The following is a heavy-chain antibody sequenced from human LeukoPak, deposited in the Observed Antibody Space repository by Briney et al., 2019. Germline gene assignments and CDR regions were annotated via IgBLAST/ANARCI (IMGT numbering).Heavy chain of an antibody. D-gene: IGHD6-13*01. CDR2: INHSGST. Sequence: SETLSLTCAVYGGSFSGFYWSWIRQPPGKGLEWIGEINHSGSTNYNPSLKSRVTISVDTSKNQFSLKLSSVTAADTAVYYCARGRSIAAAAPNYWGQGTLVTVS. J-gene: IGHJ4*02. CDR3: ARGRSIAAAAPNY. CDR1: GGSFSGFY. V-gene: IGHV4-34*01.